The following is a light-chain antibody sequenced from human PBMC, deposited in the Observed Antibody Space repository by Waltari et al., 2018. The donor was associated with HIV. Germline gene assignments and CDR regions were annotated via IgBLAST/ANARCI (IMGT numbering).Light chain of an antibody. CDR1: QSVRRN. J-gene: IGKJ1*01. CDR2: GAS. Sequence: EIVMTQSPSILSVSPGERATLSCRASQSVRRNLAWYQQRPGQAHRLLIYGASVRATDIPARFSGSGSGTEFTLTISSLQSEDFAFYSCQQYNHWPLVFGQGTRVEV. V-gene: IGKV3-15*01. CDR3: QQYNHWPLV.